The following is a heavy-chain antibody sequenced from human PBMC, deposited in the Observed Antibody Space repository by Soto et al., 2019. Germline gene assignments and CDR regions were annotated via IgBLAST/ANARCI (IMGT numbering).Heavy chain of an antibody. CDR3: ARDRLELRPGREFDP. CDR2: INPNSGGT. Sequence: QVQLVQSGAEVKKPGASVKVSCKASGYTFTGEYMHWVRQAPGQGLEWMGWINPNSGGTNYAQKFQGRVTMTRDTSISTAYMELSRLRSDDTAVYYCARDRLELRPGREFDPWGQGTLVTVSS. CDR1: GYTFTGEY. V-gene: IGHV1-2*02. D-gene: IGHD1-7*01. J-gene: IGHJ5*02.